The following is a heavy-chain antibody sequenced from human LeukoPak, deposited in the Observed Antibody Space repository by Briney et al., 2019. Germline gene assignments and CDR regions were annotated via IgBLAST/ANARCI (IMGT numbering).Heavy chain of an antibody. D-gene: IGHD1-26*01. Sequence: GGSLRLSCAASGFTFSSYAMHWVRQAPGKGLEWVAVISYDGSNKYYADSVKGRFTISRDNSKNTLYLQMNRLRAEDTAVYYCAKNPDRELLLSIDYWGQGTLVTVSS. CDR1: GFTFSSYA. CDR3: AKNPDRELLLSIDY. CDR2: ISYDGSNK. J-gene: IGHJ4*02. V-gene: IGHV3-30-3*02.